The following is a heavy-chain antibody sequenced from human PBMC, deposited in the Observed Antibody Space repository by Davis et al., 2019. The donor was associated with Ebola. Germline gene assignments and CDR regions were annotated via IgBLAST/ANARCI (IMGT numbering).Heavy chain of an antibody. CDR3: ARRVGARSGFDS. J-gene: IGHJ4*02. Sequence: AASVKVSCKASGYTFTSYDINWVRQATGQGLEWMGWMNPNSGNTGYAQKFQDRVTMTRNISIGTAYMELNSLRPEDTAVYFCARRVGARSGFDSWGLGTLVTVSS. CDR1: GYTFTSYD. V-gene: IGHV1-8*01. CDR2: MNPNSGNT. D-gene: IGHD1-26*01.